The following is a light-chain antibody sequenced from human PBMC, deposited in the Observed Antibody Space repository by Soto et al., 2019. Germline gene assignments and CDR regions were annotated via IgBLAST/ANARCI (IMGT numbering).Light chain of an antibody. V-gene: IGKV3-20*01. CDR2: GAS. J-gene: IGKJ1*01. Sequence: IVLTQSPGTLSLSPGERGTLSCMASQTVKSNYLAWYQRKPGQAPRLLIYGASNRATDIPHRFSGSGSGTVFTLTITRLEPEDFAVYYCQQYGSSPPTFGQGTKVEIK. CDR3: QQYGSSPPT. CDR1: QTVKSNY.